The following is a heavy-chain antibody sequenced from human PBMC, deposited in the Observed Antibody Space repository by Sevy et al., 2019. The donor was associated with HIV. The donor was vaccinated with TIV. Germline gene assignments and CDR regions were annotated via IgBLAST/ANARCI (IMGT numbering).Heavy chain of an antibody. V-gene: IGHV1-69*13. CDR1: GGTFSSYA. D-gene: IGHD6-6*01. CDR3: ARERVGGVIAARPNGMDV. CDR2: IIPIFGTA. Sequence: ASVQVSCKASGGTFSSYAISWVRQAPGQGLEWMGGIIPIFGTANYAQKFQGRVTITADESTSTAYMELSSLRSEDTAVYYCARERVGGVIAARPNGMDVWGQGTTVTVSS. J-gene: IGHJ6*02.